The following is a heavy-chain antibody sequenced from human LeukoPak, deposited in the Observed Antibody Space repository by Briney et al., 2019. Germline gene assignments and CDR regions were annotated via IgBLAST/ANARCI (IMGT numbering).Heavy chain of an antibody. V-gene: IGHV1-69*05. CDR1: GATFSSYA. D-gene: IGHD1-14*01. CDR2: IIPIFGTA. J-gene: IGHJ6*03. CDR3: ASSISGGKRLYYYYMDV. Sequence: SVKVSCKASGATFSSYAISWVRQAPGQGLEWMGGIIPIFGTANYAQKFQGRVTITTDESTSTAYMELSSLRSEDTAVYYCASSISGGKRLYYYYMDVWGKGTTVTVSS.